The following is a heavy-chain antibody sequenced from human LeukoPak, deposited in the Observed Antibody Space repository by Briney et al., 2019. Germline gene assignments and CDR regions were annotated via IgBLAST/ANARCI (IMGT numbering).Heavy chain of an antibody. J-gene: IGHJ3*02. Sequence: GGSLRLSCVASGFTLSNYGMHWVRQAPGKGLEWVAIIWADGRDKYYAASVKGRFTISRDNSRDTLYLQMNSLRAEDTAVYYCARAMGGYGDDAFDIWGQGTMVTVSS. D-gene: IGHD5-12*01. CDR2: IWADGRDK. CDR3: ARAMGGYGDDAFDI. CDR1: GFTLSNYG. V-gene: IGHV3-33*01.